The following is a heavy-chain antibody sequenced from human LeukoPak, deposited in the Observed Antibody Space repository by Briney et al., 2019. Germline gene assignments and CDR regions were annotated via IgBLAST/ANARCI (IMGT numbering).Heavy chain of an antibody. J-gene: IGHJ4*02. CDR2: IRYDGSNK. D-gene: IGHD1-26*01. V-gene: IGHV3-30*02. Sequence: GGSLRLSCEASGFTFSSYGMHWVRQAPGKGLEWVAFIRYDGSNKYYADSAKGRFTISRDNSKNTLYLQMNSLRAEDTAVYYCAKDRDVYGWSYPLDYWGQGTLVTVSS. CDR3: AKDRDVYGWSYPLDY. CDR1: GFTFSSYG.